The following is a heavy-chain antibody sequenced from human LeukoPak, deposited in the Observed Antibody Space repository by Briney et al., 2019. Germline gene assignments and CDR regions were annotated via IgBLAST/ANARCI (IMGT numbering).Heavy chain of an antibody. J-gene: IGHJ4*02. CDR2: ITTSSSYT. Sequence: GGSLRPSCAASGFTFGDYDMSWIRQAPGKGLEWVSYITTSSSYTKYADSVKGRFTISRDNAKNSLYLQMNSLRAEDTAVYYCARDSGIHYFDYWGQGTLVTVSS. D-gene: IGHD1-14*01. V-gene: IGHV3-11*05. CDR1: GFTFGDYD. CDR3: ARDSGIHYFDY.